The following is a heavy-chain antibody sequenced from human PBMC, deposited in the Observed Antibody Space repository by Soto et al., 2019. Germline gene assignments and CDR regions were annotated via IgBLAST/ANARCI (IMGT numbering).Heavy chain of an antibody. V-gene: IGHV3-15*07. CDR3: TTLSYYYDSSGYYSLDY. J-gene: IGHJ4*02. CDR2: IKSKTDGGTT. Sequence: GGSLRLSCAASGFTFSNAWMNWVRQAPGKGLEWVGRIKSKTDGGTTDYAAPVKGRFTISRDDSKNTMYLQMTSLKSGDTAVYYCTTLSYYYDSSGYYSLDYWGQGTLVTVSS. D-gene: IGHD3-22*01. CDR1: GFTFSNAW.